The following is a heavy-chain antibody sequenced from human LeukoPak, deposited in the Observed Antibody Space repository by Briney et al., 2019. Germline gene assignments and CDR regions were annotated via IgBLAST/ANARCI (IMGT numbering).Heavy chain of an antibody. Sequence: GASVKVSCKASGFTFTSSATQWVRQARGQSFEWIGSIILGSGNTNYAQKFQERVTITRDMSTSTAYMELSSLRSEDTAVYYCAAGGRYDSIYYYYMDVWGKGTTVTVSS. D-gene: IGHD5-12*01. J-gene: IGHJ6*03. CDR1: GFTFTSSA. CDR3: AAGGRYDSIYYYYMDV. CDR2: IILGSGNT. V-gene: IGHV1-58*02.